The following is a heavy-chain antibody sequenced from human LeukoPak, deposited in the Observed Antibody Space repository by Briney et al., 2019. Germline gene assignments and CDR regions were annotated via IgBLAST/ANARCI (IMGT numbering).Heavy chain of an antibody. CDR3: ARGPELERFDY. Sequence: SVKVSCTASGGTFSSYAISWVRQAPGQGLDWMGGIIPIFGTANYAQKFQGRVTITTAESTSTAYMELSSLRSEDTAVYYCARGPELERFDYWGQGTLVTVSS. J-gene: IGHJ4*02. CDR2: IIPIFGTA. D-gene: IGHD1-1*01. CDR1: GGTFSSYA. V-gene: IGHV1-69*05.